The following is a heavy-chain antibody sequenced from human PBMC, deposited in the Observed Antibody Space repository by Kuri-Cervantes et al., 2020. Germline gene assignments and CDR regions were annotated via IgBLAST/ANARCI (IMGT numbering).Heavy chain of an antibody. CDR2: IYWDDDK. D-gene: IGHD2-21*02. J-gene: IGHJ3*02. Sequence: SGPTLVKPTQTLTLTCTFSGFSLNTSGMCVSWVRQPPGKALEWLALIYWDDDKRYSPSLKSRLTITKDTSKNQVVLTMTNMDPVDTATYYCAHRIVVVTATSTDAFDIWGQGTMVTVSS. CDR1: GFSLNTSGMC. V-gene: IGHV2-5*08. CDR3: AHRIVVVTATSTDAFDI.